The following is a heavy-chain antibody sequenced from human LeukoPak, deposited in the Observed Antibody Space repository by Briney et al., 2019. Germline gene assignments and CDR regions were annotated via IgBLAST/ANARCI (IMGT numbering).Heavy chain of an antibody. CDR1: GGSFSGYY. V-gene: IGHV4-34*01. D-gene: IGHD7-27*01. CDR3: ARARTGEFDY. J-gene: IGHJ4*02. Sequence: SETLSLTCAVYGGSFSGYYWSCIRQPPGKGLEWIGEINHSGSTNYNPSLKSRVTISVDTSKNQFSLKLSSVTAADTAVYYCARARTGEFDYWGQGTLLTVSS. CDR2: INHSGST.